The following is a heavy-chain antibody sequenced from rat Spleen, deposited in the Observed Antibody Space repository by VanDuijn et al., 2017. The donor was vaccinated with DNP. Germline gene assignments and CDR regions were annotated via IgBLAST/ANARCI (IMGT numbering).Heavy chain of an antibody. D-gene: IGHD4-3*01. V-gene: IGHV5-22*01. CDR2: ISYEGSST. Sequence: EVQLVESGGGLAQPGRSLKLSCAASGFTFSDYYMAWVRQAPKKGLEWVASISYEGSSTYYGDSVKGRFAISRDNAKSTLYLQMNSLRSEDMATYYCVRWNSGHFDYWGQGVMVPVSS. J-gene: IGHJ2*01. CDR1: GFTFSDYY. CDR3: VRWNSGHFDY.